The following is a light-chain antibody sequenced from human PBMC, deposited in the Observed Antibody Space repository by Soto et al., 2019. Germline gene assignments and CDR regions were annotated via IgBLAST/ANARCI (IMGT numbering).Light chain of an antibody. J-gene: IGKJ1*01. V-gene: IGKV1-39*01. CDR1: QNIIDY. CDR2: RAS. CDR3: QQSYSLTRT. Sequence: DIQVTQSPSSLSASVGDKVTITCRASQNIIDYLNWYQQRPGTPPKLLIYRASNLQSEVPSRFSGSGSGTDFSLTISSLQHEDFATYYCQQSYSLTRTFGQGTRV.